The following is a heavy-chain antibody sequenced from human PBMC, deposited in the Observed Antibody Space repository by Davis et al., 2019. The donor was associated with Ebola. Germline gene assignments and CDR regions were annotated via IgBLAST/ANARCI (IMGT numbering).Heavy chain of an antibody. Sequence: SETLSLTCTVSGGSISSSSYYWGWIRQPPGKGLEWTGSIYYSGSTYYNPSLKSRVTISVDTSKNQFSLKLSSVTAADTAVYYCARRGIGVDYWGQGTLVTVSS. J-gene: IGHJ4*02. D-gene: IGHD6-13*01. CDR1: GGSISSSSYY. CDR3: ARRGIGVDY. V-gene: IGHV4-39*01. CDR2: IYYSGST.